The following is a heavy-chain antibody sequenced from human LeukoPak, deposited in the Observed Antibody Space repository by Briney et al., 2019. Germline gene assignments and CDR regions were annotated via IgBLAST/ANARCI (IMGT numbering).Heavy chain of an antibody. V-gene: IGHV4-59*01. Sequence: SETLSLTCTVSGGSISSYYWSWIRQPPGKGLGWIGYIYYSGSTNYNPSLKSRISISVDTSKNQFSLKLSSVTAADTAVYYCARTTEGGYTYNYFYYYYMDVWGKGTTVTISS. CDR1: GGSISSYY. CDR2: IYYSGST. D-gene: IGHD5-18*01. J-gene: IGHJ6*03. CDR3: ARTTEGGYTYNYFYYYYMDV.